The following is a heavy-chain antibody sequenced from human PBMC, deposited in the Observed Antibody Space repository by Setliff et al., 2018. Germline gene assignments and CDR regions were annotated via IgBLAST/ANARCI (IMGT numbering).Heavy chain of an antibody. CDR2: INTNTGNP. Sequence: ASVKVSCKASGYSFSTYAMSWIRQAPGQGLEWMGWINTNTGNPSYAQGFTGRFVFSLDTSVSTAYLQISSLKPEDTAMHYCARASRFATIVWKGDYYMDVWGKGTTVTVSS. CDR3: ARASRFATIVWKGDYYMDV. CDR1: GYSFSTYA. J-gene: IGHJ6*03. V-gene: IGHV7-4-1*02. D-gene: IGHD3-16*02.